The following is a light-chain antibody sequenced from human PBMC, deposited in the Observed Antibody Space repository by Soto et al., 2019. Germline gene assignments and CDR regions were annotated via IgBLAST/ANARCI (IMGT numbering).Light chain of an antibody. J-gene: IGKJ1*01. CDR3: QHGSAWGT. CDR2: GAT. V-gene: IGKV3-20*01. CDR1: PSVSSSY. Sequence: IVFTQGPFTLSLSPGERATLSCRASPSVSSSYLAWYQQKPGQAPRLLIYGATTTATDIPDRCSGGGACRTDSTLIISRLQPDDVAVYYCQHGSAWGTFGQGTKVDIK.